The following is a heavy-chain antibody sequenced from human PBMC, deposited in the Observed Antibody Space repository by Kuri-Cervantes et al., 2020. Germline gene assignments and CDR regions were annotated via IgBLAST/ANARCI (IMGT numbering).Heavy chain of an antibody. CDR1: GGTFSSYA. CDR2: IIPIFGTA. Sequence: SVKVSCKASGGTFSSYAISWVRQAPGQGLEWMGGIIPIFGTANYAQKFQGRVTITADEPTSTAYMELSSLRSEDTAVYYCARNYNWNDVFSGGFDPWGRGTLVTVSS. J-gene: IGHJ5*02. V-gene: IGHV1-69*13. D-gene: IGHD1-1*01. CDR3: ARNYNWNDVFSGGFDP.